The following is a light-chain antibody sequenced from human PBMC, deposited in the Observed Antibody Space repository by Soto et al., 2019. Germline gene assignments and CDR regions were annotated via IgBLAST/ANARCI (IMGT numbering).Light chain of an antibody. Sequence: DIVMTQSPDSLAVSLGERATINCKSSQSVLYSSNNKNYLAWYQQKPGQPPKLLIYWASTRASGVPDRFRGSGSGTDFPLTIRSLQAEDVAVYYCQQYYSTPYTFGQGTKPEIK. V-gene: IGKV4-1*01. CDR2: WAS. CDR3: QQYYSTPYT. J-gene: IGKJ2*01. CDR1: QSVLYSSNNKNY.